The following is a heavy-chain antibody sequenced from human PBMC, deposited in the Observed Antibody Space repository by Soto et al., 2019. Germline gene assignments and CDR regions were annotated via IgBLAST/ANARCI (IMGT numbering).Heavy chain of an antibody. CDR2: IYYSGST. Sequence: SETLSLTCTVSGGSISSGDYYWSWIRQPPGKGLEWIGYIYYSGSTDYNSSLKSRITISVDTSKNQFSLKLSSVTAADTAVYYCARGRRYSSSWYYFDYWGQGTLVTVSS. CDR3: ARGRRYSSSWYYFDY. J-gene: IGHJ4*02. CDR1: GGSISSGDYY. V-gene: IGHV4-30-4*01. D-gene: IGHD6-13*01.